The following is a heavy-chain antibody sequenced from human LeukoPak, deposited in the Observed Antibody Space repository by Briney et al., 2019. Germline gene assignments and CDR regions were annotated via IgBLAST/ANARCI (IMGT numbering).Heavy chain of an antibody. D-gene: IGHD2-15*01. CDR2: IKQDGSEK. V-gene: IGHV3-7*01. J-gene: IGHJ5*02. CDR1: GFTFSSYW. Sequence: GGSLRLSCAASGFTFSSYWMSWVRQAPGKGLERVANIKQDGSEKYYVDSVKGRFTISRDNAKNSLYLQMNSLRAEDTAVYYCARDGIPVVAATRNWFDPWGQGTLVTVSS. CDR3: ARDGIPVVAATRNWFDP.